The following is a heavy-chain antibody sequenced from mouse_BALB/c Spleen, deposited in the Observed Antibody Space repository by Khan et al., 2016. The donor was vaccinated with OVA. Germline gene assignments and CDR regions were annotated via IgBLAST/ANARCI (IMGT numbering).Heavy chain of an antibody. CDR3: ARVDGGDFDY. V-gene: IGHV3-2*02. D-gene: IGHD2-3*01. CDR2: ISYSGNT. CDR1: GYSITTDYA. Sequence: EVQLQESGPGLVKPSQSLSLTCTVTGYSITTDYAWNWIRQFPGNKLEWMGYISYSGNTKYNPSLKSRISIIRDTSKNQFFLQLKSVTTEDTARYYCARVDGGDFDYWGQGTTLTVSS. J-gene: IGHJ2*01.